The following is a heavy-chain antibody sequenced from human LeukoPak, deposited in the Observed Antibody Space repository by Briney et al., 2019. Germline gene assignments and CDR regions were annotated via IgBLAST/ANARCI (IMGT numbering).Heavy chain of an antibody. CDR1: GASISSGSYF. Sequence: SQTLSLTCTVSGASISSGSYFWSWVRQPAGKALEWIGRFHTSGGTNYNSSLESRVTISVDTSKNQFSLKLTSVTAADTAVYYCASTVFGVTYNWFDPWGQGTLVTVSS. V-gene: IGHV4-61*02. J-gene: IGHJ5*02. CDR3: ASTVFGVTYNWFDP. CDR2: FHTSGGT. D-gene: IGHD3-3*01.